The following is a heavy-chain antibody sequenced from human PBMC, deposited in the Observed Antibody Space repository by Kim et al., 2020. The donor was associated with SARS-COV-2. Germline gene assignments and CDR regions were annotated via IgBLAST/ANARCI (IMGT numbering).Heavy chain of an antibody. D-gene: IGHD3-16*02. CDR2: ISSSSSYT. CDR1: GFTFSDYY. Sequence: GGSLRLSCAASGFTFSDYYMSWIRQAPGKGLEWVSYISSSSSYTNYADSVKGRFTISRDNSKNSLYLQMNSLRAEDTAVYYCARVGYDCVWGGYRDYYYYSGMDVWGQGTTVTVSS. J-gene: IGHJ6*02. CDR3: ARVGYDCVWGGYRDYYYYSGMDV. V-gene: IGHV3-11*05.